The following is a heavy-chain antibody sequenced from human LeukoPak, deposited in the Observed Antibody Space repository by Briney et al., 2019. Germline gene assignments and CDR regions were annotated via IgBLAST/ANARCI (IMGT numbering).Heavy chain of an antibody. D-gene: IGHD3-10*01. CDR3: ARGSSTMVRGVHDY. CDR2: ISGYNGNT. V-gene: IGHV1-18*01. Sequence: ASVKVSCKASGYTFTSYGISWVRQAPGQGLEWMGWISGYNGNTNYAQKLQGRVTMTTDTSTSTAHMELRSLRSDDTAVYYCARGSSTMVRGVHDYWGQGTLVTVSS. J-gene: IGHJ4*02. CDR1: GYTFTSYG.